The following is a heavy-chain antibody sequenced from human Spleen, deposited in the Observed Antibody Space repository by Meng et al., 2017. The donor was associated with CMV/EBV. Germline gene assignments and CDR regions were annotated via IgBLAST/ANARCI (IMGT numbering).Heavy chain of an antibody. CDR2: IYYSGST. D-gene: IGHD2-15*01. J-gene: IGHJ3*02. Sequence: ESLKISCTVSGGSISSSSYYWGWIRQPPGKGLEWIGSIYYSGSTYYNPSLKSRVTISVDTSKNQFSLKLSSVTAADTAVYYCARNRIKAFDIWGQGTMVTVSS. V-gene: IGHV4-39*07. CDR3: ARNRIKAFDI. CDR1: GGSISSSSYY.